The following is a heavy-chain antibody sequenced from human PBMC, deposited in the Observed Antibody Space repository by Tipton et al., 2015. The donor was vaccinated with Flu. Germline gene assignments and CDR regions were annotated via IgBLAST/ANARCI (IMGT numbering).Heavy chain of an antibody. CDR2: IHYSGSP. CDR1: GDSMRRDYF. D-gene: IGHD6-19*01. CDR3: ATPGVAGMDYFDY. V-gene: IGHV4-38-2*02. Sequence: TLSLTCTVSGDSMRRDYFWGWIRQAPGKGLEWIGNIHYSGSPHYNPSLKSRVTISVDTSKNQFSLKLNSVSAADTAVYYCATPGVAGMDYFDYWGQGTLVTVSS. J-gene: IGHJ4*02.